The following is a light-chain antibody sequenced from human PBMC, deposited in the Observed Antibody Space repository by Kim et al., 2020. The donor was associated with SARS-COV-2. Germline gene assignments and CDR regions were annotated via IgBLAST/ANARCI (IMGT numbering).Light chain of an antibody. CDR2: EVT. V-gene: IGLV2-8*01. J-gene: IGLJ2*01. CDR3: SSYAGSNNLV. Sequence: GQSVTSSCTGTRSDVGGYNYVSWYQQHPGKVPKLMIYEVTKRPSGVPDRFSGSKSGNTASLTVSGLQAEDEADYYCSSYAGSNNLVFGGGTQLTVL. CDR1: RSDVGGYNY.